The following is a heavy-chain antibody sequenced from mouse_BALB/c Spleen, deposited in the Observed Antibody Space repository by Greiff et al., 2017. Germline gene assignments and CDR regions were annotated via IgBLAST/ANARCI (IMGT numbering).Heavy chain of an antibody. Sequence: VQLQQSGPELVKPGASVKMSCKASGYTFTSYVMHWVKQKPGQGLEWIGYINPYNDGTKYNEKFKGKATLTSDKSSSTPYMELSSLTSEDSAVYYCARGNYYGSSYYYAMDYWGQGTSVTVSS. V-gene: IGHV1-14*01. J-gene: IGHJ4*01. D-gene: IGHD1-1*01. CDR3: ARGNYYGSSYYYAMDY. CDR2: INPYNDGT. CDR1: GYTFTSYV.